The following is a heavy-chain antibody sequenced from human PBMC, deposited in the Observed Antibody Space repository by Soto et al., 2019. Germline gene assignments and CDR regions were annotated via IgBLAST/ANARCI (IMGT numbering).Heavy chain of an antibody. Sequence: GGSLRLSCAASGFTFSSYGMHWVRQAPGKGLEWVAVISYDESNKYYADSVKGRFTISRDNSKNTLYLQMNSLRAEDTAVYYCAKIYYYDSSGYPPYFDYWGQGTLVTVSS. V-gene: IGHV3-30*18. CDR1: GFTFSSYG. CDR3: AKIYYYDSSGYPPYFDY. J-gene: IGHJ4*02. D-gene: IGHD3-22*01. CDR2: ISYDESNK.